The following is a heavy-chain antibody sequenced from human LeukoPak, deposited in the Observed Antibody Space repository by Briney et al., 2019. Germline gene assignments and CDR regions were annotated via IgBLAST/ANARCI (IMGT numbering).Heavy chain of an antibody. CDR1: GFTFSSYA. CDR2: ISGGGGST. D-gene: IGHD6-13*01. CDR3: AKTGDSSSWYPDY. J-gene: IGHJ4*02. Sequence: GGSLRLSCAASGFTFSSYAMSWVRQAPGKGLEWVSAISGGGGSTYYADSVKGRFTISRDNSKNTLYLQMNSLRAEDTAVYYCAKTGDSSSWYPDYWGQGTLVTVSS. V-gene: IGHV3-23*01.